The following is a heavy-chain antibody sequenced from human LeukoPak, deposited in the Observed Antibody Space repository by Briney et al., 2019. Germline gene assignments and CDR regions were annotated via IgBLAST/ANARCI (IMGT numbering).Heavy chain of an antibody. CDR2: IYYSGST. V-gene: IGHV4-59*01. CDR1: GGSINSYY. CDR3: ARHSSGNWFDP. Sequence: PSETLSLTCSVSGGSINSYYWSWIRQPPGKGLEWIGYIYYSGSTNYNPPLKSRVTISVDTSKNQFSLKLSSVTAADTAVYYCARHSSGNWFDPWGQGTLVTVSS. D-gene: IGHD3-22*01. J-gene: IGHJ5*02.